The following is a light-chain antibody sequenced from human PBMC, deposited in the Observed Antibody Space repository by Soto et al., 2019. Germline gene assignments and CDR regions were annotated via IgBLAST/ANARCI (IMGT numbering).Light chain of an antibody. CDR2: DAS. J-gene: IGKJ2*01. CDR1: QDISNY. CDR3: QQYDNLYT. V-gene: IGKV1-33*01. Sequence: DIQMTQCPSSLSASVGDRVTITCQASQDISNYLNWYQQKPGKAPKLLIYDASNLETGVPSRFSGSGSGTDFTFTISSLQPEDIATYYCQQYDNLYTFGQGTKLEIK.